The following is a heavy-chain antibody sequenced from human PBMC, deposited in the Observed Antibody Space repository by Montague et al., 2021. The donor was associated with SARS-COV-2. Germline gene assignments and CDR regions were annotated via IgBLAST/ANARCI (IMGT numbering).Heavy chain of an antibody. Sequence: LRLSLAASGFTFSSYWISWVRQAPGKGLEWVANIKQDGSEKYYVDSVKGRFTISRDNAKNSLYLQMNSLRAEDTAVYYCARDGSYDFWSNPLGVYYYYMDVWGKGTTVTVSS. D-gene: IGHD3-3*01. CDR3: ARDGSYDFWSNPLGVYYYYMDV. V-gene: IGHV3-7*05. CDR2: IKQDGSEK. J-gene: IGHJ6*03. CDR1: GFTFSSYW.